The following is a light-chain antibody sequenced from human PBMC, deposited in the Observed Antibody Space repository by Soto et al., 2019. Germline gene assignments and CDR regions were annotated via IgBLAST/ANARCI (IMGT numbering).Light chain of an antibody. V-gene: IGKV3-20*01. CDR2: GAS. Sequence: EIVLTHSPGTLSLSPGETATLSCRASQSVSSSYLAWYQQKPVQAPRLLIYGASSRATGIPDRFSGSGSGTDFTLTISRLEPEDFAVYYCQQYGSSPWTFGQGTKVDIK. J-gene: IGKJ1*01. CDR3: QQYGSSPWT. CDR1: QSVSSSY.